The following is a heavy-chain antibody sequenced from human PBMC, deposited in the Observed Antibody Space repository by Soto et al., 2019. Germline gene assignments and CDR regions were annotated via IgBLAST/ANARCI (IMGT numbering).Heavy chain of an antibody. V-gene: IGHV3-23*01. J-gene: IGHJ5*02. CDR3: AKSLTPGDYLGGFDP. D-gene: IGHD4-17*01. Sequence: EVQLLESGGGLVQPGGSLRLSCAASGFTFSSYAMSWVRQAPGQGLEWVSAISGSGGSTYYADSVKGRFTISRDNSKNTLSLQMNSRRAEDTAVYYCAKSLTPGDYLGGFDPWGQGTLVTVSS. CDR1: GFTFSSYA. CDR2: ISGSGGST.